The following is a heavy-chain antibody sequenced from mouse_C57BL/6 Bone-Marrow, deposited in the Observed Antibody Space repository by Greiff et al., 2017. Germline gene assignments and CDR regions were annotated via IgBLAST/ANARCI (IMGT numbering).Heavy chain of an antibody. V-gene: IGHV5-9-1*02. D-gene: IGHD1-1*01. CDR3: TRALTTVEDY. J-gene: IGHJ2*01. CDR2: ISSGGDYI. CDR1: GFTFSSYA. Sequence: EVKLMESGQGLVKPGGSLKLSCAASGFTFSSYAMSWVRQTPEKRLEWVAYISSGGDYIYYADTVKGRFTISRDNAMNTLYLQMSSLKSEDTAMYYCTRALTTVEDYWGQGTTLTVSS.